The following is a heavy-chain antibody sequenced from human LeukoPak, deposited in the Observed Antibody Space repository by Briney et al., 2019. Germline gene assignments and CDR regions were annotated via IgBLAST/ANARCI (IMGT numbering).Heavy chain of an antibody. CDR1: GYSFTSYW. D-gene: IGHD1-1*01. CDR3: VRHWNADY. V-gene: IGHV5-51*01. Sequence: GESLKISRKGSGYSFTSYWIGWVRQMPGKGLEWMGLFYPTDSDTRYSPSFQGQVAISVDKSISTAYLQWSSLKASDTAIYYCVRHWNADYWGQGTLVTVSS. J-gene: IGHJ4*02. CDR2: FYPTDSDT.